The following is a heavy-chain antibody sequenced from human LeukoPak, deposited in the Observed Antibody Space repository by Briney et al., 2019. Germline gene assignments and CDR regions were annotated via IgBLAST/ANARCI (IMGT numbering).Heavy chain of an antibody. D-gene: IGHD3-3*01. J-gene: IGHJ4*02. Sequence: SVKVSCKASGFTFTSSAMQWVRQARGQRLEWIGWIVVGSGNTNYAQKFQERVTITRDMSTSTAYMELRSLRSEDTAVYYCAAAVDFWSGYWLDYWGQGTLVTVSS. CDR1: GFTFTSSA. CDR2: IVVGSGNT. V-gene: IGHV1-58*02. CDR3: AAAVDFWSGYWLDY.